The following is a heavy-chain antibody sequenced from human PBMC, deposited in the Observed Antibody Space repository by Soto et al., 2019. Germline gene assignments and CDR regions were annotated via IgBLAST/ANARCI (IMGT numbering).Heavy chain of an antibody. CDR1: GFTFSSYA. Sequence: EVQLLESGGGLVQPGGSLSLSCAASGFTFSSYAMIWVRQAPGKGLEWVSGVGGSGEYTYYADSVKCRLTISRDNSKNTVYLQISSLSAEDTAVYYCAKVLTGYYYYFEYWGQGTLVTVSS. CDR2: VGGSGEYT. V-gene: IGHV3-23*01. J-gene: IGHJ4*02. CDR3: AKVLTGYYYYFEY. D-gene: IGHD3-9*01.